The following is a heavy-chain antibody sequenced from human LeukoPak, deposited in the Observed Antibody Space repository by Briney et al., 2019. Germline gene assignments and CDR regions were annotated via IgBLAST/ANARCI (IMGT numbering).Heavy chain of an antibody. D-gene: IGHD6-19*01. CDR1: GYTFTGYY. J-gene: IGHJ4*02. V-gene: IGHV1-2*02. CDR3: ARRSSGWYRGVELDY. Sequence: ASVKVSCKASGYTFTGYYMHWVRQAPGQGLEWMGWINPNSGGTNYAQKFQGRVTMTRDTSISTAYMELSRLRSDDTAVYYCARRSSGWYRGVELDYWGQGTLVTVSS. CDR2: INPNSGGT.